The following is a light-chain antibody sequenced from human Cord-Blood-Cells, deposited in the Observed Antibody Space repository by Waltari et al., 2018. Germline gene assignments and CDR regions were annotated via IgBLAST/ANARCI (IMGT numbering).Light chain of an antibody. J-gene: IGKJ4*01. Sequence: DIQMTQSPSSLSASVGDRVTITCQASQDISNYLNWYQQKPGKAPKLLIYDASNLETGVPSRFSGSGSGTDFTFTISSLQPEDIATYYCQQYDKLPPPFITFGGGTKVEIK. V-gene: IGKV1-33*01. CDR3: QQYDKLPPPFIT. CDR1: QDISNY. CDR2: DAS.